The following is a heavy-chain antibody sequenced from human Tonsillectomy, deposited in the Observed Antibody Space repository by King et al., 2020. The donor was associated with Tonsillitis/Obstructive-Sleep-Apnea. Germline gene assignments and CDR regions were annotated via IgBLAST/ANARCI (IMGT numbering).Heavy chain of an antibody. CDR3: ARHYYYGSGSYNYWYFDL. D-gene: IGHD3-10*01. Sequence: VQLVESGAEVKKPGESLKISCKGSGYSFTSYWIGWVRQMPGKGLEWMGIIYPGDSDTRYSPSFQGQVTISADKSISTAYLQWSSLKASDTAMYYCARHYYYGSGSYNYWYFDLWGRGTLVTVSS. CDR1: GYSFTSYW. V-gene: IGHV5-51*01. CDR2: IYPGDSDT. J-gene: IGHJ2*01.